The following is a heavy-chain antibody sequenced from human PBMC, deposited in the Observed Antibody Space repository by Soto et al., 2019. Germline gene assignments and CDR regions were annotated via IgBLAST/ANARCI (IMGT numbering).Heavy chain of an antibody. D-gene: IGHD2-2*01. V-gene: IGHV3-7*05. CDR2: IKEDGSEK. CDR1: GFTFSGFW. Sequence: GGSLRLSCVASGFTFSGFWMNWVRQAPGKGLEWVAKIKEDGSEKDYVASVKGRFTISRDNAKNSLYLQMNSLRAEDTAVYYCAKDVWDIVVVPAAMSDYWGQGTLVTVSS. CDR3: AKDVWDIVVVPAAMSDY. J-gene: IGHJ4*02.